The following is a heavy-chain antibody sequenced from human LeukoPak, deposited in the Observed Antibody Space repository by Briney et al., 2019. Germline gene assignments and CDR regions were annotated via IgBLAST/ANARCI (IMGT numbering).Heavy chain of an antibody. V-gene: IGHV4-59*01. Sequence: PSETLSLTCTVSGGSISSYYWSWIRQPPGKGLEGIGYIYYSGSTNYNTSLKSRVTISVDTSKNQFSLKLSSVTAADTAVYYCARVKDGYNQFDYWGQGTLVTVSS. CDR3: ARVKDGYNQFDY. D-gene: IGHD5-24*01. CDR1: GGSISSYY. CDR2: IYYSGST. J-gene: IGHJ4*02.